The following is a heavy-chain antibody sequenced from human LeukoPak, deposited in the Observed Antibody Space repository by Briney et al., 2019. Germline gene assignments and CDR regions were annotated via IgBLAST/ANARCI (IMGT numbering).Heavy chain of an antibody. CDR2: MNPNSGNT. J-gene: IGHJ6*03. V-gene: IGHV1-8*01. CDR1: GYTFTSYV. D-gene: IGHD4-11*01. Sequence: ASVKVSCKASGYTFTSYVINWVRQATGQGLEWMGWMNPNSGNTGYAQKFQGRVTMTRNTSISTAYMELSSLRSEDTAVYYCARGGAVTTVVFYYYYMDVWGKGTTVTVSS. CDR3: ARGGAVTTVVFYYYYMDV.